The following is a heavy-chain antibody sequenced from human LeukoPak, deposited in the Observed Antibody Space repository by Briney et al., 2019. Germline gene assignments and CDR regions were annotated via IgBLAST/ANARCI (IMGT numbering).Heavy chain of an antibody. CDR3: ARASMVRGVITPYYFDY. J-gene: IGHJ4*02. CDR2: IYHSGST. V-gene: IGHV4-4*02. CDR1: GGSISSSNW. D-gene: IGHD3-10*01. Sequence: SETLSLTCAVSGGSISSSNWWSWVRQPPGKGLEWIGEIYHSGSTNYNPSLKSRVTISVDKSKNQFSLKLSSVTAADTAVYYCARASMVRGVITPYYFDYWGQGTLVTVSS.